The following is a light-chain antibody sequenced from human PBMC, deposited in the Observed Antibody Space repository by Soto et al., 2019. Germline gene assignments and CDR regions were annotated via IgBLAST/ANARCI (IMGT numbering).Light chain of an antibody. J-gene: IGKJ5*01. Sequence: IHLTQSPSSLSASVGDRVSISCRASLGISNYLAWYQQKPGTAPKLLIYAASTLQSGVPSRFSGSGSGTDFTLTISSLQPEDFATYYCQQLNSFPPTFGQGTRLDSK. CDR1: LGISNY. CDR3: QQLNSFPPT. CDR2: AAS. V-gene: IGKV1-9*01.